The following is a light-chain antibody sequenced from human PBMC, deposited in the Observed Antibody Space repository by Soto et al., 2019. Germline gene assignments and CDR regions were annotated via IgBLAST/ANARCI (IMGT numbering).Light chain of an antibody. CDR1: QGISSY. CDR2: AAS. CDR3: QQLNSSPFT. J-gene: IGKJ5*01. Sequence: IQLTQSPASLSASVGDRVTITCRASQGISSYLAWYQQKPGKAPKLLIYAASALQSGVPSRFSGSGSGTDFTRTIGSLQPEDFAAYYCQQLNSSPFTFGQGTRLELK. V-gene: IGKV1-9*01.